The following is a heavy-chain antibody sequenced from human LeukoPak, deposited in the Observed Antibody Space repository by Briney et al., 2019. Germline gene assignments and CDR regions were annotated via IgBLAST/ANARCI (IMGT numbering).Heavy chain of an antibody. CDR3: ATDLTYYYGSGSH. Sequence: ASVKVSCKVSGYTLTELSMHWVRQAPGKGLEWMGGFDPEDGETTYAQKFQGRVTMTEDTSTDTAYMELSSLRSEDTAVYYCATDLTYYYGSGSHWGQGTLVTVSS. CDR1: GYTLTELS. J-gene: IGHJ4*02. V-gene: IGHV1-24*01. CDR2: FDPEDGET. D-gene: IGHD3-10*01.